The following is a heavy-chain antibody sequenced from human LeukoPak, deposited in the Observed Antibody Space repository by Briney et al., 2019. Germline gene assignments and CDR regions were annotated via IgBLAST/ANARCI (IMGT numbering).Heavy chain of an antibody. CDR2: ISWNSGST. D-gene: IGHD2-2*01. V-gene: IGHV3-9*01. CDR1: GFTFSSYA. Sequence: PGGSLRLSCAASGFTFSSYAMHWVRQAPGKGLEWVSGISWNSGSTGYADSVKGRFTISRDNAKNSLYLQMNSLRAEDTALYYCAKDNSVVRFNYFDYWGQGTLVTVSS. J-gene: IGHJ4*02. CDR3: AKDNSVVRFNYFDY.